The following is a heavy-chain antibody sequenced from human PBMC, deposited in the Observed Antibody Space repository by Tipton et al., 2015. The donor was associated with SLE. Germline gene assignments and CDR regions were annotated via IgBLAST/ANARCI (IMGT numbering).Heavy chain of an antibody. CDR2: IYFTGDT. J-gene: IGHJ6*02. CDR1: GGSMDSGGYS. V-gene: IGHV4-31*03. Sequence: TLSLTCSVSGGSMDSGGYSWTWIRQHPGKGLEWIAYIYFTGDTFYNPSLKSRVVLSIDTSKSHFSLEMKSVTAADTAVYYCASEYSSAVGMDVWGQGTTVIVSS. CDR3: ASEYSSAVGMDV. D-gene: IGHD6-6*01.